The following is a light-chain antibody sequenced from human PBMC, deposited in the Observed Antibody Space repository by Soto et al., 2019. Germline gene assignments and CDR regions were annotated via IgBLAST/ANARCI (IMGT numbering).Light chain of an antibody. Sequence: EIVLTQSPGTLSLSPGERATLSCRASETVTSRYLAWYQQKPGQAPRLLIYAASSRATGIPDWFSGSGSGTYFTLTISRLEPEGAAVYYCHRYGYGSDSFGQGTRLEIK. CDR1: ETVTSRY. CDR2: AAS. V-gene: IGKV3-20*01. CDR3: HRYGYGSDS. J-gene: IGKJ5*01.